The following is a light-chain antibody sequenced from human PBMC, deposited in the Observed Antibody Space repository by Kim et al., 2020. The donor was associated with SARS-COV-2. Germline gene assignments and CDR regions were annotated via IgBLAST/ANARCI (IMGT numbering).Light chain of an antibody. V-gene: IGKV1-39*01. CDR3: QQSYSNPVT. CDR1: KSISSY. Sequence: GERETTTCRARKSISSYLNWCKQKPGKAPKLLIYAGSSLQSGGTSKFSGSGSGKDFTLTISSLQPEDFETYYYQQSYSNPVTFGQGTKVDIK. CDR2: AGS. J-gene: IGKJ1*01.